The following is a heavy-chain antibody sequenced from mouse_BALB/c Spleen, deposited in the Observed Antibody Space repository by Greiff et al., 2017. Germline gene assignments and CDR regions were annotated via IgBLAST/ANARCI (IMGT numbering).Heavy chain of an antibody. CDR1: GYSITSGYY. Sequence: EVQLQQSGPGLVKPSQSLSLTCSVTGYSITSGYYWNWIRQFPGNKLEWMGYISYDGSNNYNPSLKNRISITRDTSKNQFFLKLNSVTTEDTATYYCASGGTTVVYYFDYWGQGTTLTVSS. CDR2: ISYDGSN. J-gene: IGHJ2*01. V-gene: IGHV3-6*02. CDR3: ASGGTTVVYYFDY. D-gene: IGHD1-1*01.